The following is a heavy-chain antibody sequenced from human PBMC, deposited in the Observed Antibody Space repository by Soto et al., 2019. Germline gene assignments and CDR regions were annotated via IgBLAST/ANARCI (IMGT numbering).Heavy chain of an antibody. J-gene: IGHJ4*02. Sequence: GGSLRLSCAASGFTVSSKYMSWVRQAPGKGLEWVSLIQSGGPTYYADSVKGRFTISRDTSENTLHLQMDSLRAEDTAVYYCAKDSVMIVVVIRPPNYFDYWGQGTRVTVSS. CDR3: AKDSVMIVVVIRPPNYFDY. CDR2: IQSGGPT. D-gene: IGHD3-22*01. V-gene: IGHV3-66*01. CDR1: GFTVSSKY.